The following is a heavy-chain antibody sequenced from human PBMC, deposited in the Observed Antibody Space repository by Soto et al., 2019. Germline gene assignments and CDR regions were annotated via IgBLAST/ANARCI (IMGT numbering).Heavy chain of an antibody. CDR3: ASPGQVYYDSSGYYY. Sequence: QVQLVQSGAEVKKPGSSVKVSCKASGGSFSSSAISWVRQAPGQGLQWMGGILPVFGTANYAQKFEGRVTITADESTSTAYMELRSLRSEDTAVYYCASPGQVYYDSSGYYYWGQGTLVTVSS. CDR1: GGSFSSSA. V-gene: IGHV1-69*01. D-gene: IGHD3-22*01. J-gene: IGHJ4*02. CDR2: ILPVFGTA.